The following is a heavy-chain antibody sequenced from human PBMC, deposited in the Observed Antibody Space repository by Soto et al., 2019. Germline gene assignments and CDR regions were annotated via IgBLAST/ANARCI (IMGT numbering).Heavy chain of an antibody. CDR2: ISSSGSTI. CDR1: GFTFSDYY. CDR3: ARDSFGEYSSSAFLGGFDY. V-gene: IGHV3-11*01. J-gene: IGHJ4*02. Sequence: GGSLRLSCAASGFTFSDYYMSWIRQAPGKGLEWVSYISSSGSTIYYADSVKGRFTISRDNAKNSLYLQMNSLRAEDTAVYYCARDSFGEYSSSAFLGGFDYWGQGTLVTVSS. D-gene: IGHD6-6*01.